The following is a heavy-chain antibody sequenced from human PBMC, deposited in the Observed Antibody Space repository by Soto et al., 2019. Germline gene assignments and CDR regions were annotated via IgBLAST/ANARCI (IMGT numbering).Heavy chain of an antibody. V-gene: IGHV4-61*01. CDR1: GASVSSGINY. CDR3: ARLVIGVLVFRVMDV. CDR2: ISYSGST. J-gene: IGHJ6*01. D-gene: IGHD2-8*01. Sequence: SETLSLTCTVSGASVSSGINYWSWMRQPPGKALECIGYISYSGSTNYKPSLKSRVTISVDTSKNQFSLQLSSVTAADTAVYYCARLVIGVLVFRVMDVWGQGTPVTFSS.